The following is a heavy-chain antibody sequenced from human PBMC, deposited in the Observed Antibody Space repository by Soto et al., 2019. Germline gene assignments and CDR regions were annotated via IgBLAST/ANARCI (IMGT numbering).Heavy chain of an antibody. CDR1: GGSISSSSYY. J-gene: IGHJ4*02. CDR3: ARVSRGGKQLWLRGWSGIDY. CDR2: IYYSGST. D-gene: IGHD5-18*01. V-gene: IGHV4-39*01. Sequence: QLQLQESGPGLVKPSETLSLTCTVSGGSISSSSYYWGWIRQPPGKGLEWIGSIYYSGSTYYNPSLKSRVTIAVDTSKNQFSLKLSSVTAADTAVYYCARVSRGGKQLWLRGWSGIDYWGQGTLVTVSS.